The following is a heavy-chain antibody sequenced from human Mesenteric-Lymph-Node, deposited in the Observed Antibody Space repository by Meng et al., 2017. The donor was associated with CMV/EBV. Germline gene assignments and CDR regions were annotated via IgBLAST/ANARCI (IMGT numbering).Heavy chain of an antibody. CDR1: GYTFTSYD. V-gene: IGHV1-8*03. CDR3: ARGGGTIFGVTYYYYYGMDV. Sequence: ASVKVSCKASGYTFTSYDINWARQATGQGLEWMGWMNPNSGNTGYAQKFQGRVTITRNTSISTAYMELSSLRSEDTAVYYCARGGGTIFGVTYYYYYGMDVWGQGTTVTVSS. CDR2: MNPNSGNT. J-gene: IGHJ6*02. D-gene: IGHD3-3*01.